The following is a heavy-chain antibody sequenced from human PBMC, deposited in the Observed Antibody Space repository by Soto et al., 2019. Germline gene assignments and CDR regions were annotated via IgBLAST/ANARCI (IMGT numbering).Heavy chain of an antibody. CDR3: ARVKDADYRNWFDP. D-gene: IGHD4-17*01. V-gene: IGHV1-2*04. CDR2: INPKSGDT. J-gene: IGHJ5*02. Sequence: ASVKVSCKASGYTFSDYYMHWVRQAPGQGLEWMGWINPKSGDTSYAQKFQGWVTMTRDTSISTGYMELSRLRSDDTAVYYCARVKDADYRNWFDPWGQGTLVTVSS. CDR1: GYTFSDYY.